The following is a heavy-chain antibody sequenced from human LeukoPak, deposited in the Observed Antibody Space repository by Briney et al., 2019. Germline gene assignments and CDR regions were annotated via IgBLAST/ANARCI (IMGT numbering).Heavy chain of an antibody. Sequence: PSETLSLTCAVSGGSISSSNWWSWVRQPPGKGLEWIGEIYHSGSTNYNPSLKSRVTISVDKSKNQFSLKLSSVTAADTAVYYCARGNNSSWFIWYFDYWGQGTLVTVSS. D-gene: IGHD6-13*01. CDR1: GGSISSSNW. CDR2: IYHSGST. V-gene: IGHV4-4*02. J-gene: IGHJ4*02. CDR3: ARGNNSSWFIWYFDY.